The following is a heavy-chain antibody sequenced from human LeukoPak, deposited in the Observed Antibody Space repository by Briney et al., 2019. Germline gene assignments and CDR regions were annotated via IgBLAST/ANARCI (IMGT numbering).Heavy chain of an antibody. CDR3: ARRRDLYSGSYYPFDY. Sequence: GESLQISCKGSGYSFTSYWIGWVRQLPGKGLKWMGIIYPGDSDARYSPSFQGQVTISADKSISTAYLQWSSLKASDTAMYYCARRRDLYSGSYYPFDYWGQGTLVTVSS. CDR1: GYSFTSYW. D-gene: IGHD1-26*01. V-gene: IGHV5-51*01. CDR2: IYPGDSDA. J-gene: IGHJ4*02.